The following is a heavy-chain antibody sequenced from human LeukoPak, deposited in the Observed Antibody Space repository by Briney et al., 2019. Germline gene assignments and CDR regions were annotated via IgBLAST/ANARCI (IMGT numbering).Heavy chain of an antibody. Sequence: ASVKVSCKASGYTFTSYYMHWVRQAPGQGLEWMGIINPSGGSTNYAQKFQGRVTITADKSTSTAYMELSSLRSEDTAVYYCARSTSSITIFGVVNPGHYYGVDVWGQGTTVTVSS. V-gene: IGHV1-46*01. J-gene: IGHJ6*02. D-gene: IGHD3-3*01. CDR3: ARSTSSITIFGVVNPGHYYGVDV. CDR1: GYTFTSYY. CDR2: INPSGGST.